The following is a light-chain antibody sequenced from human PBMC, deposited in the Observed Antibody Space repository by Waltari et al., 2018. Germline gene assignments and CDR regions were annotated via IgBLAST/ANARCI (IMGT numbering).Light chain of an antibody. CDR2: RAS. V-gene: IGKV3-20*01. CDR3: QQYGSSPSIT. J-gene: IGKJ5*01. Sequence: EIVLMQSPGTLSLSSGERGTLSCRASQGISSSYLAWYQQKPGQAPKLLIYRASSRATGIPDRFSGSGSGTDFTLTISRLEPEDFAVYYCQQYGSSPSITFGQGTRLEIK. CDR1: QGISSSY.